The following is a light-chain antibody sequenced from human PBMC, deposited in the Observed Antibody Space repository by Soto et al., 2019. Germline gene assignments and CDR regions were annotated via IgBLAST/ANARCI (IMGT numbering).Light chain of an antibody. CDR2: DAS. J-gene: IGKJ2*01. CDR1: QSISSW. Sequence: DIQMTQSPSTLSASVGDRVTITCRASQSISSWFAWYQQKPGKAPKLLIYDASSLESGVPSRFSGSGSGTEFTLTISSLQPDDFATYYCQQYTSYPYTFGQGTKLEIK. CDR3: QQYTSYPYT. V-gene: IGKV1-5*01.